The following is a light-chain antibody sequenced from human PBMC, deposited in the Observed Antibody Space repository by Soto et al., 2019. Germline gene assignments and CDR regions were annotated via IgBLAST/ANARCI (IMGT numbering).Light chain of an antibody. CDR1: QSVSSY. CDR2: DAS. CDR3: QHLSYWRQYT. Sequence: EIVLTQSPATLSLSPGERATLSCRASQSVSSYLAWNQQKPGQAPRILIYDASNRATGIPARFSGSGSGTDFNLTICSLTHEDFELYYCQHLSYWRQYTFGQRTKLEI. V-gene: IGKV3-11*01. J-gene: IGKJ2*01.